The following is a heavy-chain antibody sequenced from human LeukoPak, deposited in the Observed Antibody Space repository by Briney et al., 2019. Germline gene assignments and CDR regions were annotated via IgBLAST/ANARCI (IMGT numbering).Heavy chain of an antibody. Sequence: PSETLSLTCAVYGGSFSGYYWSWIRQPPGKGLEWIGEINHSGSTNYNPSLKSRVTISVDTSKNQFSLKPSSVTAADTAVYYCARGAAADYWGQGTLVTVSS. CDR3: ARGAAADY. CDR1: GGSFSGYY. V-gene: IGHV4-34*01. J-gene: IGHJ4*02. CDR2: INHSGST. D-gene: IGHD6-13*01.